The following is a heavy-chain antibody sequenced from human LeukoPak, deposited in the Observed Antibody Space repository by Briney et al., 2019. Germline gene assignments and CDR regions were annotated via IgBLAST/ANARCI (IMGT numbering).Heavy chain of an antibody. V-gene: IGHV3-33*08. CDR3: ARDNSSSSGFSDY. J-gene: IGHJ4*02. CDR2: IWYDGSNK. Sequence: GGSLRLSCAASGFTFSSYSMNWVRQAPGKGLEWVAVIWYDGSNKYYADSVKGRFTISRDNSKNTLYLQMNSLRAEDTAVYYCARDNSSSSGFSDYWGQGTLVTVSS. D-gene: IGHD6-6*01. CDR1: GFTFSSYS.